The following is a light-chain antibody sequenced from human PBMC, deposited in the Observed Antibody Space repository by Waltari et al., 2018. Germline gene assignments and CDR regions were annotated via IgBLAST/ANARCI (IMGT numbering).Light chain of an antibody. V-gene: IGKV3-20*01. J-gene: IGKJ1*01. CDR1: HDIRGAY. Sequence: CRASHDIRGAYLAWYQQRPGQAPRLLIYDSFIRATGIPDRFSGSGSGADFTLTISSLAPEDSAVYFCHQYDTSPQTFGQGTKVSIK. CDR3: HQYDTSPQT. CDR2: DSF.